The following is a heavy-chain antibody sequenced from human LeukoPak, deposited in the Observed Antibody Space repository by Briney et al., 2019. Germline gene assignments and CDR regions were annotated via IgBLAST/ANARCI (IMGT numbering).Heavy chain of an antibody. CDR1: GFTFSSYA. J-gene: IGHJ6*02. D-gene: IGHD4-23*01. V-gene: IGHV3-23*01. CDR3: AKDSLRWSYFYYGMDV. Sequence: GGSLILSCAASGFTFSSYAMSWVRQAPGKGLEWVSAISGSGGSTYYADSVKGRFTISRDNSKNTLYLQMNSLRAEDTAVYYCAKDSLRWSYFYYGMDVWGQGTTVTVSS. CDR2: ISGSGGST.